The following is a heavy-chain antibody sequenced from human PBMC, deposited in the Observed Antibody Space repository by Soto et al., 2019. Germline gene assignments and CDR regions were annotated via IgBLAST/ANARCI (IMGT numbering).Heavy chain of an antibody. V-gene: IGHV3-48*02. Sequence: EVPLVESGGGLVQRGGSVRLSCAASGFTLSIYSMNWVRQAPRKGLEWVSYISGNGNSIYYADSVEGRFTISRDNAKNSPYLQMNSLRDEDTAVYYCARGFDLQYGMDVWGQGTTVTVSS. CDR2: ISGNGNSI. J-gene: IGHJ6*02. CDR3: ARGFDLQYGMDV. D-gene: IGHD3-10*01. CDR1: GFTLSIYS.